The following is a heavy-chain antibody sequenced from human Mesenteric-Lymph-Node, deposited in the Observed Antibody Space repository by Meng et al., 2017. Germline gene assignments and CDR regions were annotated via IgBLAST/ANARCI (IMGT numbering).Heavy chain of an antibody. J-gene: IGHJ4*02. D-gene: IGHD5-24*01. CDR3: ARGPFLGGYKALFAY. CDR2: ISSSSSYI. Sequence: GESLKISCAASGFTFSSYSTNWVRQAPGKGLEWVSSISSSSSYIYYADSVKGRFTISRDNAKNSLYLQMNSLRAEDTAVYYCARGPFLGGYKALFAYWGQGTLVTVSS. CDR1: GFTFSSYS. V-gene: IGHV3-21*01.